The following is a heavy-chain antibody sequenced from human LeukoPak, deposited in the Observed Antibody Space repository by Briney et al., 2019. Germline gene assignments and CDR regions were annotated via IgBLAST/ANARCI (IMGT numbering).Heavy chain of an antibody. CDR3: ARGPGGGSSWYDY. CDR1: GFTFSNHG. V-gene: IGHV3-33*01. D-gene: IGHD6-13*01. Sequence: GGPLRLSCAASGFTFSNHGMQWVRQAPGKGLQWVAVIWYDGSKTYYADSVRGRFTISRDNSKNTLNLEMNSLRAEDTAVYYCARGPGGGSSWYDYWGQGTLVSVSS. CDR2: IWYDGSKT. J-gene: IGHJ4*02.